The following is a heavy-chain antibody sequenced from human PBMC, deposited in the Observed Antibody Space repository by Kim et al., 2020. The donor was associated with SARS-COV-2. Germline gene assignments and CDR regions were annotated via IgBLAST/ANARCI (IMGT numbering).Heavy chain of an antibody. CDR3: ARRTVAAAAVDS. Sequence: SETLSLTCTVSGDSISSISDYWGWVRQPPGKGLEWIGSIFYNGNTYYNPSLKSRVTISVDMSKNQFFLKLTSVTAADTAIYYCARRTVAAAAVDSWGQGT. CDR2: IFYNGNT. J-gene: IGHJ4*02. V-gene: IGHV4-39*01. CDR1: GDSISSISDY. D-gene: IGHD6-13*01.